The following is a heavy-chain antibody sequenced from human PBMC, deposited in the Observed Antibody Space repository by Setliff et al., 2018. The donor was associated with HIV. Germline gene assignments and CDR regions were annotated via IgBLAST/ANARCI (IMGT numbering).Heavy chain of an antibody. CDR2: IYTSGST. CDR3: ASGAIAAAGDFDY. D-gene: IGHD6-13*01. J-gene: IGHJ4*02. CDR1: GGFISSYY. V-gene: IGHV4-4*07. Sequence: PSETLSLTCTVSGGFISSYYWNWIRQPAGKGLEWIGRIYTSGSTNYNPSLKSRVTMSVDTSKNQFSLRLSSVTAADTAVYYCASGAIAAAGDFDYWGQGTRVTVS.